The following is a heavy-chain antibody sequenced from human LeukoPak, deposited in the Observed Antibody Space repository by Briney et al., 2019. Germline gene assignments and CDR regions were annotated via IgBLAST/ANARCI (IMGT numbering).Heavy chain of an antibody. CDR2: INHSGST. Sequence: SETLSLTCAVYGGSFSGYYWSWIRQPPGKGLEWIGEINHSGSTYYNPSLKSRVTISVDTSKNQFSLKLSSVTAADTAVYYCARGVESYRFYNWFDPWGQGTLVTVSS. D-gene: IGHD5-18*01. CDR1: GGSFSGYY. J-gene: IGHJ5*02. V-gene: IGHV4-34*01. CDR3: ARGVESYRFYNWFDP.